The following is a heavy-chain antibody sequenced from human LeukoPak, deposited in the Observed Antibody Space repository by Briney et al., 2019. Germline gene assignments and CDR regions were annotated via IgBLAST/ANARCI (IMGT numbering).Heavy chain of an antibody. CDR3: ARGKGMSSTWNDVFDI. D-gene: IGHD6-13*01. Sequence: PGGSLRLSCAASGFTFSSYAMDWVRQAPGKGLEWVAAISYDGTKNHYADSVEGRFTISRDNSKNTLYLQMNSLRAEGSDDTAVYYCARGKGMSSTWNDVFDIWGQGTMVTVSS. V-gene: IGHV3-30*01. CDR2: ISYDGTKN. J-gene: IGHJ3*02. CDR1: GFTFSSYA.